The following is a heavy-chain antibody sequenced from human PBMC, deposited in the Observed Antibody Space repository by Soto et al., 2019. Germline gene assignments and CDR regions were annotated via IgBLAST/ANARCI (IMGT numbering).Heavy chain of an antibody. CDR3: ARDIESVTAKHFFYYYAMDV. CDR1: GFTFSNYG. D-gene: IGHD2-8*01. CDR2: VSANNGHT. Sequence: ASVKVSCKASGFTFSNYGLNWVRQAPGQGLEWMGWVSANNGHTNYAQNLQGRVSMTTDTSTSTAYMELRGLRFDDTAVYYCARDIESVTAKHFFYYYAMDVWGQGTTVTVSS. J-gene: IGHJ6*02. V-gene: IGHV1-18*01.